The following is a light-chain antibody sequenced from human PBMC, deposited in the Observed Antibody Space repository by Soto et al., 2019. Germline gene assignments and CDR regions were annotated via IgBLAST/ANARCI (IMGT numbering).Light chain of an antibody. V-gene: IGKV3-11*01. CDR1: QSLSVY. J-gene: IGKJ1*01. CDR2: DAS. Sequence: EIVLTQSPATLSLSPGERATLSCRASQSLSVYLVWYQQTPGRAPRLLIYDASKRATGVPARFSGSGSGTDFTPTISSLEPEDFAIYYCQQRSDWPPTFGPGTRVEI. CDR3: QQRSDWPPT.